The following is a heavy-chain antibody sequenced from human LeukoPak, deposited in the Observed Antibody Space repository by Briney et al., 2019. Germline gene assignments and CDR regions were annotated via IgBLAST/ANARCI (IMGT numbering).Heavy chain of an antibody. CDR1: GFTFSSYE. CDR3: ARGYYAADY. D-gene: IGHD1-26*01. V-gene: IGHV3-48*03. Sequence: PGGSLRLSCAASGFTFSSYEMNWVRQAPGKGLEWVSYIVGSGSTIYYADSVKGRFTISRDNAKISLHLQMNSLRAEDTAVYYCARGYYAADYWGQGTLVTVSS. J-gene: IGHJ4*02. CDR2: IVGSGSTI.